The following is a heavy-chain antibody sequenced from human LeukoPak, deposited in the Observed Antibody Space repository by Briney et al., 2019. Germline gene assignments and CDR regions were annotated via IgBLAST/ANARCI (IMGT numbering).Heavy chain of an antibody. CDR3: ARDLQDIVVVPAAPYYYYGMDV. J-gene: IGHJ6*02. CDR1: GFTFSSYA. CDR2: ISYDGSNK. D-gene: IGHD2-2*01. Sequence: PGRSLRLSCAASGFTFSSYAMHWVRQAPGKGLEWVAVISYDGSNKYYADSVKGRSSISRDNSKTTLYLQMNSLRAEDTAVYYCARDLQDIVVVPAAPYYYYGMDVWGQGTTVTVSS. V-gene: IGHV3-30-3*01.